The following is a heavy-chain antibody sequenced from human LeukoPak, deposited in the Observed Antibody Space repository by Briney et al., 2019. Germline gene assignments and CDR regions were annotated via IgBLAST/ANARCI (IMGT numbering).Heavy chain of an antibody. CDR2: VYYSGNT. CDR3: AREGLEARRGAFDI. Sequence: SETLSLTCSVSGGSISSHFWTWIRQPPGKGLEWIGYVYYSGNTNYNPSLRSRVTISIDTSKNQFSLNLKSVTAADTAIYYCAREGLEARRGAFDIWGQGTVVSVSS. CDR1: GGSISSHF. J-gene: IGHJ3*02. D-gene: IGHD6-6*01. V-gene: IGHV4-59*11.